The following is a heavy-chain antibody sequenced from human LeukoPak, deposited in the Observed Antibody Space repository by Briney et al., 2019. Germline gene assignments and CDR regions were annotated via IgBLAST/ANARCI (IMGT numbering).Heavy chain of an antibody. CDR2: INTGSSTM. CDR1: GFTFSSYS. Sequence: GGSLRLSCAASGFTFSSYSMNWVRQAPGKGLEWVSYINTGSSTMYYADSVKGRFTISRDNAKNSLYLQMNSLRAEDTAVYYCARDSMVRGVLSSINWGQGTLVTVSS. D-gene: IGHD3-10*01. CDR3: ARDSMVRGVLSSIN. J-gene: IGHJ4*02. V-gene: IGHV3-48*04.